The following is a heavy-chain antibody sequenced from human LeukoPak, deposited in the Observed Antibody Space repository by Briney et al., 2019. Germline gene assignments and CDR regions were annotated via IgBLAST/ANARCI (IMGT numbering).Heavy chain of an antibody. V-gene: IGHV3-23*01. D-gene: IGHD3-22*01. Sequence: PGGSLRLSCAASGLTFSNYGMNWVRQAPGKGLAWVSTISGGSGSTYCADSVKGRFTISRDNSKNTLYLQMNSLRDEDTAVYYCAKHRFESGGYHSTDWGQGTLVTVSS. J-gene: IGHJ4*02. CDR1: GLTFSNYG. CDR3: AKHRFESGGYHSTD. CDR2: ISGGSGST.